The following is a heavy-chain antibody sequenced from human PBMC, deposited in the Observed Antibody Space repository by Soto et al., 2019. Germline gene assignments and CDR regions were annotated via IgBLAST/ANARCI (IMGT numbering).Heavy chain of an antibody. CDR1: GFTIGSFA. Sequence: GGSLRLSCAASGFTIGSFAMSWVRQAPGKGLEWVSMIRGASGSTYYADSVEGRFTISRDNSKNTLFLQMNSLRDEDTAVYYCATLPHYGDPNAGFWGHGILVTVSS. CDR2: IRGASGST. D-gene: IGHD4-17*01. J-gene: IGHJ4*01. V-gene: IGHV3-23*01. CDR3: ATLPHYGDPNAGF.